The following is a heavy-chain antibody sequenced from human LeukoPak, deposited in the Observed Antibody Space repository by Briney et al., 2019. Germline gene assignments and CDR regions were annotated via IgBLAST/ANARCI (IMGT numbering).Heavy chain of an antibody. Sequence: PGGSLRLSCAASGFTVSSNYMSWVRQAPGKGLEWVSVIYSGGSTYYADSVKSRFSISRDKSKNTLYLQMNSLRAEDTAVYYCAIRKSGNAIDYWGQGTLVTVSS. V-gene: IGHV3-66*01. D-gene: IGHD5-12*01. CDR1: GFTVSSNY. J-gene: IGHJ4*02. CDR3: AIRKSGNAIDY. CDR2: IYSGGST.